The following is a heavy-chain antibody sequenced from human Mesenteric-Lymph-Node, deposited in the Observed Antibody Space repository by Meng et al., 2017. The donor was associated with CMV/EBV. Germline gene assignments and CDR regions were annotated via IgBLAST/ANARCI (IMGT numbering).Heavy chain of an antibody. CDR3: ARLLVTPDQHYFDY. Sequence: GESLKISCKGSGYSFSYYWMGWVRQMPGKGLEWMGIIYPGDSESRYSPSFQGQVTISADKSITTAYLQWSSLKASDTAMYYCARLLVTPDQHYFDYWGQGTLVTVSS. CDR2: IYPGDSES. CDR1: GYSFSYYW. V-gene: IGHV5-51*01. D-gene: IGHD4-23*01. J-gene: IGHJ4*02.